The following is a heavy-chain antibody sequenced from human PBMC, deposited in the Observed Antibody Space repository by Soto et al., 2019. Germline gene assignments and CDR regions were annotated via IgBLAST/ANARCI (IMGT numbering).Heavy chain of an antibody. CDR1: GYTFTSYG. CDR3: ARDIAGYYYDSSGPTPSAY. D-gene: IGHD3-22*01. V-gene: IGHV1-18*01. J-gene: IGHJ4*02. Sequence: ASVKVSCKASGYTFTSYGISWLRQAPGQGLEWRGWISAYNGNTNYAQKLQGRVTMTTDTSTSTAYMELRSLRSDDTAVYYCARDIAGYYYDSSGPTPSAYWGQGTLVTVSS. CDR2: ISAYNGNT.